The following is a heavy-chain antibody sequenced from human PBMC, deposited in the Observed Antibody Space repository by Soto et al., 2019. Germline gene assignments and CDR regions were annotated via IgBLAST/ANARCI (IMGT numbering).Heavy chain of an antibody. Sequence: QVQLVQSGAEVKKPGASVKVSCKASGYTFTSYGISWVRQAPGQGLEWMGWISAYNGNTNYAQKLQGRVTMTTDTXXSXAXXELRSLRSDDTAVYYCAREYGWGYCSGGSCPPLDYWGQGTLVTVSS. D-gene: IGHD2-15*01. V-gene: IGHV1-18*01. CDR2: ISAYNGNT. J-gene: IGHJ4*02. CDR3: AREYGWGYCSGGSCPPLDY. CDR1: GYTFTSYG.